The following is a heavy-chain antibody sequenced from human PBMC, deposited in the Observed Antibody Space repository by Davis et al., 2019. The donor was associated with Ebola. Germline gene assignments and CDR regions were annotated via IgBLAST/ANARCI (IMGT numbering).Heavy chain of an antibody. CDR2: ISYDGSNK. V-gene: IGHV3-30-3*01. J-gene: IGHJ3*02. D-gene: IGHD3-10*01. Sequence: GGSLRLSCAASGFTFSSYAMHWVRQAPGKGLEWVAVISYDGSNKYYPDSVKGRFTISRDNSKNTLYLQMNSLRAEDTAVYYCARAEYYYGAFDIWGQGTMVTVSS. CDR1: GFTFSSYA. CDR3: ARAEYYYGAFDI.